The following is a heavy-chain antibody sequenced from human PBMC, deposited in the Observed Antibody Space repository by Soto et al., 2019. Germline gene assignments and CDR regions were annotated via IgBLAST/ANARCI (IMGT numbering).Heavy chain of an antibody. CDR1: GGTFSTYS. V-gene: IGHV1-69*02. D-gene: IGHD2-21*01. CDR3: TIGSWSGEVFDI. Sequence: QVQLVQSGAEVKKPGSSVKVSCKDSGGTFSTYSMFWVRQAPGQGLEWMGRIIPMLGVRNYAQRFQDRVTIIADKSTATVHMELSSLRAEDTALYYCTIGSWSGEVFDIWGQGTMVTVSS. J-gene: IGHJ3*02. CDR2: IIPMLGVR.